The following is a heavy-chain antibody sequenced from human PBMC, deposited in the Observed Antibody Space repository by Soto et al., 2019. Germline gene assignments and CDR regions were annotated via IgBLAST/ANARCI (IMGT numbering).Heavy chain of an antibody. V-gene: IGHV4-59*01. J-gene: IGHJ6*02. D-gene: IGHD3-10*01. CDR2: IYYSGST. CDR1: GGSISSYY. CDR3: AREAPDQAVRGASIVREPYYYGMDV. Sequence: PSETLSLTCTVSGGSISSYYWSWIRQPPGKGLEWIGYIYYSGSTNYNPSLKSRVTISVDTSKNQFSLKLSSVTAADTAVYYCAREAPDQAVRGASIVREPYYYGMDVWGQGNTVTLS.